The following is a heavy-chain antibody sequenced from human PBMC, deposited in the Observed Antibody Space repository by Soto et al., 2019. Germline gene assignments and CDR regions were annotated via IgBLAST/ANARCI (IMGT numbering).Heavy chain of an antibody. V-gene: IGHV4-59*01. Sequence: SETLSLTCTVSGGSISSYYWSWIRQPPGKGLEWIGYIYYSGSTNYNPSLKSRVTISVDTSKNQFSLKLSSVAAADTAVYYCARASRGYCSSTSCYAFDPWGLGTLVTVSS. CDR1: GGSISSYY. J-gene: IGHJ5*02. CDR3: ARASRGYCSSTSCYAFDP. CDR2: IYYSGST. D-gene: IGHD2-2*01.